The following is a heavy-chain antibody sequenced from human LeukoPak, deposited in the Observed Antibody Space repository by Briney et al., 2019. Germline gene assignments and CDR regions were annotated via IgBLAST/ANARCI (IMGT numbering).Heavy chain of an antibody. Sequence: PGGSLRLSCAASGFTFSSYTMSWVRQAPGKGLAWVSAISGSGGSTYYADSVKGRFTISRDNSENTLYLQMNSLRAEDTAVYYCARGITPYFDWLPKWDYWGQGTLVTVSS. D-gene: IGHD3-9*01. CDR1: GFTFSSYT. J-gene: IGHJ4*02. V-gene: IGHV3-23*01. CDR2: ISGSGGST. CDR3: ARGITPYFDWLPKWDY.